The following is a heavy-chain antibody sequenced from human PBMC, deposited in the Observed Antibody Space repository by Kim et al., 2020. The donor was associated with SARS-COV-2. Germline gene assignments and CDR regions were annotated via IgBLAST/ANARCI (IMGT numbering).Heavy chain of an antibody. CDR3: ARKQKVRGVITHYYYYMDV. Sequence: SETLSLTCAVYGGSFSGYYWSWIRQPPGKGLEWIGEINHSGSTNYNPSLKSRVTISVDTSKNQFSLKLSSVTAADTAVYYCARKQKVRGVITHYYYYMDV. CDR1: GGSFSGYY. V-gene: IGHV4-34*01. CDR2: INHSGST. D-gene: IGHD3-10*01. J-gene: IGHJ6*03.